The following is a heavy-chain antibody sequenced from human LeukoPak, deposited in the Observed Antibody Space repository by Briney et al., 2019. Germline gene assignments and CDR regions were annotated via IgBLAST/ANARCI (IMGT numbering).Heavy chain of an antibody. CDR2: IGIADDT. D-gene: IGHD5/OR15-5a*01. Sequence: GGSLRLSCAASGFTYSNYDMHWVRPGPGGGLEWVSAIGIADDTHYADSVKGRFTISRENARNSLYLQINSLRDGDTAVYYCVRGGIRVSGIDAFDIWGQGTVVTVSS. CDR1: GFTYSNYD. J-gene: IGHJ3*02. V-gene: IGHV3-13*01. CDR3: VRGGIRVSGIDAFDI.